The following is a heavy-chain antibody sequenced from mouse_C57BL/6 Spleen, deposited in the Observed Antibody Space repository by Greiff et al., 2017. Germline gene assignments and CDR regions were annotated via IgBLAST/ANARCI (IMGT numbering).Heavy chain of an antibody. CDR1: GYTFTSYW. CDR3: ARSSGSNSFDY. Sequence: VQLQQPGAELVRPGSSVKLSCKASGYTFTSYWMHWVKQRPIQGLEWIGNIDPSDSETHYNQKFKDKATLTVDKSSSTAYMQLSSLTSEDSAVYYCARSSGSNSFDYWGQGTTLTVSS. V-gene: IGHV1-52*01. J-gene: IGHJ2*01. D-gene: IGHD1-1*01. CDR2: IDPSDSET.